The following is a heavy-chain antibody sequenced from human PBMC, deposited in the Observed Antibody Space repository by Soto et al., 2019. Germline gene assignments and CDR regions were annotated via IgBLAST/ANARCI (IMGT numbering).Heavy chain of an antibody. CDR3: ARATVTTTSMDV. V-gene: IGHV3-33*08. Sequence: VQLLESGGGLVQPGGSLRLSCAASGFTFSSYGMHWVRQAPGKGLEWVAVIWYDGSNKYYADSVKGRFTISRDNSKNTLYLQMNSLRAEDTAVYYCARATVTTTSMDVWGQGTTVTVSS. D-gene: IGHD4-17*01. CDR2: IWYDGSNK. CDR1: GFTFSSYG. J-gene: IGHJ6*02.